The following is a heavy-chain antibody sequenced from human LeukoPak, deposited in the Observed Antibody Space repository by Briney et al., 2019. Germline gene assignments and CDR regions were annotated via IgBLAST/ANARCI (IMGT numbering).Heavy chain of an antibody. Sequence: SETLSPTCNVSGGSITSYYWNWIRQPPGKGLEWIGYIYYTGSTNSNPSLRSRVTMSLDTSKNQFSLKLSSVTATDTARYYCAGSYSYDGNRYFDYWGQGALVTVSS. D-gene: IGHD3-22*01. J-gene: IGHJ4*02. CDR1: GGSITSYY. V-gene: IGHV4-59*08. CDR2: IYYTGST. CDR3: AGSYSYDGNRYFDY.